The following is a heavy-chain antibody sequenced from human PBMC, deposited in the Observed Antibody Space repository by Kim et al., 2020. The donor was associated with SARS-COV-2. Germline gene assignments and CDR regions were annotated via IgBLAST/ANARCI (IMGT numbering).Heavy chain of an antibody. J-gene: IGHJ5*02. CDR2: GNT. Sequence: GNTNYAQKLQGRVTMTTDTSTSTAYMELRSLRSDDTAVYYCARGYRIFDPWGQGTLVTVSS. V-gene: IGHV1-18*01. CDR3: ARGYRIFDP. D-gene: IGHD1-1*01.